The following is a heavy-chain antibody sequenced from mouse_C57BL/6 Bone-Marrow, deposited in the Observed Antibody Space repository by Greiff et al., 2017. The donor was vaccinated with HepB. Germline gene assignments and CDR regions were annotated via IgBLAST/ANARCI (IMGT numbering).Heavy chain of an antibody. J-gene: IGHJ1*03. D-gene: IGHD1-1*01. CDR3: TRGTTVVPYWYFDV. CDR1: GYTFTSYW. V-gene: IGHV1-5*01. Sequence: VQLQQSGTVLARPGASVKMSCKTSGYTFTSYWMHWVKQRPGQGLEWIGAIYPGNSDTSYNQKFKGKAKLTAVTSASTAYMELSSLTNEDSAVYYCTRGTTVVPYWYFDVWGTGTTVTVSS. CDR2: IYPGNSDT.